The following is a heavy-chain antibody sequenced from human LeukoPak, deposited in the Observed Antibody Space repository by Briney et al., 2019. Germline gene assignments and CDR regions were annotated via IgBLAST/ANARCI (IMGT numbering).Heavy chain of an antibody. J-gene: IGHJ4*02. V-gene: IGHV4-4*09. CDR3: AGTKGYYFDY. Sequence: SETLSLTCTVSGGSVSSYYWSWIRQPPGKGLEWIGYIYTSGSTNYNPSLKSRVTISVDTSKNQFPLKLSSVTAADTAVYYCAGTKGYYFDYWGQGTLVTVSS. CDR1: GGSVSSYY. D-gene: IGHD2-8*01. CDR2: IYTSGST.